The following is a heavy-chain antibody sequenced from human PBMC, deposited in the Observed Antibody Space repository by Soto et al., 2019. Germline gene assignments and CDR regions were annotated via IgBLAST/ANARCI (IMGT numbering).Heavy chain of an antibody. CDR1: GFTFSSYA. Sequence: VGSLRLSCAASGFTFSSYAMHWVRQAPGKGLEWVAVISYDGSNKYYADSVKGRFTISRDNSKNTLYLQMNSLRAEDTAVYYCARAVTRYYGMDVWGQGTTVTVSS. J-gene: IGHJ6*02. CDR3: ARAVTRYYGMDV. D-gene: IGHD4-17*01. V-gene: IGHV3-30-3*01. CDR2: ISYDGSNK.